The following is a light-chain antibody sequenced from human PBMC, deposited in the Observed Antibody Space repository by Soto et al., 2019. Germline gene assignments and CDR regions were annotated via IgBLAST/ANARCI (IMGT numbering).Light chain of an antibody. J-gene: IGLJ1*01. CDR1: ISDVGGYNY. V-gene: IGLV2-11*01. CDR3: CSDAGSYV. Sequence: QSALTPPSSVAGSPGQSVTISCTGTISDVGGYNYVSWYQQHPGKAPKLMIYDVSKRPSGVPDRCSGSKSGNTASLTISGLQAEDEADNYGCSDAGSYVFGNGTKLTVL. CDR2: DVS.